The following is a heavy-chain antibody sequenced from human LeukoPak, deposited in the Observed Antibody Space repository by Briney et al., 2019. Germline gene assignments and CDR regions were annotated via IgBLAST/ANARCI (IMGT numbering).Heavy chain of an antibody. Sequence: GSLRLSCTVSGGSFSSTTYYWGWIRQPPGKGLEWIGSVYYSGSTYYNQSLKSRVTISVDTSKNQFSLKLTSVTAADTAVYYCARQYYDSSGYYPWYFDYWGQGTLVTVSS. CDR3: ARQYYDSSGYYPWYFDY. J-gene: IGHJ4*02. D-gene: IGHD3-22*01. V-gene: IGHV4-39*01. CDR1: GGSFSSTTYY. CDR2: VYYSGST.